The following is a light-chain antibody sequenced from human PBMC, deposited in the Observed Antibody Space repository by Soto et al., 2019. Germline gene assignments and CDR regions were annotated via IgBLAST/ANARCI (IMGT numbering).Light chain of an antibody. V-gene: IGKV1-9*01. CDR2: KVS. J-gene: IGKJ5*01. CDR1: QGISSY. CDR3: QHRSIWPVS. Sequence: IQLTQSPSSLSASVGDRVTITCRASQGISSYLAWYQQKPGKAPKLLIHKVSSLQSGVPSRFSGSASGTDFTLTISSLEPEDFAVYYCQHRSIWPVSFGQGTRLEIK.